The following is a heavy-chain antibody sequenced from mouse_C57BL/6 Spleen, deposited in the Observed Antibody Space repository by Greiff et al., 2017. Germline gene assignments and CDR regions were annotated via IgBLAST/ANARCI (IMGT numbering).Heavy chain of an antibody. CDR1: GYSFTDYY. J-gene: IGHJ2*01. V-gene: IGHV1-39*01. CDR2: INPNYGTT. CDR3: ASDRHAEGYFDY. Sequence: VQLQQSGPELVKPGASVKISCKASGYSFTDYYMHWVKQSNGKSLEWIGVINPNYGTTSYNQKFKGKATLTVDQSSSTADMQPNSLTSEDSAVCYCASDRHAEGYFDYWGQGTTLTVSS.